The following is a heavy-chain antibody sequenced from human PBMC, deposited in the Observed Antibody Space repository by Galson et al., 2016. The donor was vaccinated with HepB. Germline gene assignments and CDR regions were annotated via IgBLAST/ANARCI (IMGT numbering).Heavy chain of an antibody. CDR2: ISDSGGSG. V-gene: IGHV3-23*01. CDR3: TKDHYDFWSGWD. J-gene: IGHJ3*01. D-gene: IGHD3-3*01. Sequence: SLRLSCAGSGFTFSNYAMSWVRQAPGQGLEWVSGISDSGGSGYYADTVRGRFTISRDNSKNTLYLQMNSPRVEDTAVYYCTKDHYDFWSGWDWGQGTMVTVSS. CDR1: GFTFSNYA.